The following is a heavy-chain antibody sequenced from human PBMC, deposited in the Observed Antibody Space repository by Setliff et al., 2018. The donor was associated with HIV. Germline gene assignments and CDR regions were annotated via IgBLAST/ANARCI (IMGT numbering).Heavy chain of an antibody. D-gene: IGHD6-13*01. V-gene: IGHV1-18*01. Sequence: PSVKVSCKASGYTFTSYGISWVRQAPGQGLEWMGWISAYNGNTNYAQKLQGRVTMTTDTSTSTAYMELRSLRSDDTAVYYCARDPPLAAAGGPDAFDIWGQGTMVTVSS. CDR1: GYTFTSYG. CDR2: ISAYNGNT. CDR3: ARDPPLAAAGGPDAFDI. J-gene: IGHJ3*02.